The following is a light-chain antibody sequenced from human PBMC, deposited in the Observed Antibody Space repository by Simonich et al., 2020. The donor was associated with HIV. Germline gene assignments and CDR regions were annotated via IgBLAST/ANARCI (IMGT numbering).Light chain of an antibody. Sequence: EIVMTQSPATLSVSPGERATLSCRARQSVSSSYLAWYQQTPGLAPRLLIYDASSRATGIPDRFSGSGSGTDFTLTISRLEPEDFAVYYCQQYNNWPPITFGQGTRLEIK. CDR3: QQYNNWPPIT. CDR2: DAS. CDR1: QSVSSSY. V-gene: IGKV3D-20*01. J-gene: IGKJ5*01.